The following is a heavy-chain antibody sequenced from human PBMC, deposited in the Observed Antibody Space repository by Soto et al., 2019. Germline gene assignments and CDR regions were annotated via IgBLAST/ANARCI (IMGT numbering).Heavy chain of an antibody. CDR2: INHSGST. Sequence: SETLSLTCAVYGGSFSGYYWSWIRQPPGKGLEWIGEINHSGSTNYNPSLKSRVTISVDTSKNQFSLKLSSVTAADTAVYYCARDYYASSGYYPYYFDYWGQGTLVTVSS. D-gene: IGHD3-22*01. CDR1: GGSFSGYY. CDR3: ARDYYASSGYYPYYFDY. V-gene: IGHV4-34*01. J-gene: IGHJ4*02.